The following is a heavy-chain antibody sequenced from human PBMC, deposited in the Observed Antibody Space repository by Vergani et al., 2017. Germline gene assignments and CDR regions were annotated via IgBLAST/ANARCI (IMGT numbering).Heavy chain of an antibody. Sequence: EVQLVESGGGLVKPGGSLRLSCAASGFPFSSYSMNWVRQAPGKGLEWVSSISGSSRYIYYADSVKGRFTISSDNAKDSLELQMNSLRAEDTAVYYCAXDLVGFCSGGSCYSDYYYYGMDVWGQGTTVTVSS. CDR1: GFPFSSYS. D-gene: IGHD2-15*01. CDR2: ISGSSRYI. J-gene: IGHJ6*02. CDR3: AXDLVGFCSGGSCYSDYYYYGMDV. V-gene: IGHV3-21*01.